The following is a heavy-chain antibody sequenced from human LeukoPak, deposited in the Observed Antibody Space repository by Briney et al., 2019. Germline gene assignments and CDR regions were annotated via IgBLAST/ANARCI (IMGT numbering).Heavy chain of an antibody. CDR1: GGSISTYF. CDR3: ARFLREGYYFDY. V-gene: IGHV4-59*01. D-gene: IGHD2-15*01. Sequence: SSETLSLTCTVSGGSISTYFWSWIRQPPGKGLEWIGYIYYSGSTTYNPSFKSRVTISVDTSKNQFSLKLSSVTAADTAVYYCARFLREGYYFDYWGQGTLVTVSS. CDR2: IYYSGST. J-gene: IGHJ4*02.